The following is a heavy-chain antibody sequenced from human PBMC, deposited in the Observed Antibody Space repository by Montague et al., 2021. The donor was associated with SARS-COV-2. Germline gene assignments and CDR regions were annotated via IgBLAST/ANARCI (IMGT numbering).Heavy chain of an antibody. CDR2: VSDSGS. J-gene: IGHJ6*02. V-gene: IGHV4-59*08. CDR1: GGSNSRHY. D-gene: IGHD3-9*01. Sequence: SETLSLTCTVSGGSNSRHYWSWIRQPPGKGLEWIGYVSDSGSDYNPSLKSRVSISVDTSKKLLSLSLSSVTAADTAIYYCARHRKDYDILTGYSTSFYYDVDVWGQGTTVTVSS. CDR3: ARHRKDYDILTGYSTSFYYDVDV.